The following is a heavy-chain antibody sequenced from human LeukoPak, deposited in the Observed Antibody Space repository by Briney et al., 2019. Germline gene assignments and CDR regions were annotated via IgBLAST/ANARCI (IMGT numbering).Heavy chain of an antibody. CDR1: GGSISSSSYY. Sequence: PSETLSLTCTVSGGSISSSSYYWGWIRQPPGKGLEWIGSIYYSGSTYYNPSLKSRVTISVDTSKNQFSLKLSSVPAADTAVYYCARRGYGSGNWFDPWGQGTLVTVSS. CDR3: ARRGYGSGNWFDP. V-gene: IGHV4-39*07. J-gene: IGHJ5*02. D-gene: IGHD3-10*01. CDR2: IYYSGST.